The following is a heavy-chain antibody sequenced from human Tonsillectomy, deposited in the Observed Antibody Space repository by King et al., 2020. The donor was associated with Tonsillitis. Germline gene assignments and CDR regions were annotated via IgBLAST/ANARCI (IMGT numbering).Heavy chain of an antibody. Sequence: VQLQESGPGLVKPSETLSLTCTVSGASMSTYYWSWIRQPAEKGLECIGRIHTSGSTNYNPSLESRVTMSVDTSKNQFSLKLTSMTAADTAVYYCARDQPVGSTRFDYWGQGILVTVSS. D-gene: IGHD6-19*01. CDR2: IHTSGST. J-gene: IGHJ4*02. CDR3: ARDQPVGSTRFDY. V-gene: IGHV4-4*07. CDR1: GASMSTYY.